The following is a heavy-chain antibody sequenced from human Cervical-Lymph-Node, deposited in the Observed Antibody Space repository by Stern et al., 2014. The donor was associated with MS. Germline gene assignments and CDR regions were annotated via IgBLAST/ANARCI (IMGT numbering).Heavy chain of an antibody. Sequence: QVQLVESGAEVKKPGASVKVSCMASGYTFTSYDINWVRQTTGQGLEWLGWMNPNSGNTGYAQKFQGRVTMTRDTSIGTAYMELSSLRSEDTAVYYCARGRGSSSWNFDSWGQGTLVTVSS. V-gene: IGHV1-8*01. CDR2: MNPNSGNT. D-gene: IGHD2-2*01. CDR3: ARGRGSSSWNFDS. J-gene: IGHJ4*02. CDR1: GYTFTSYD.